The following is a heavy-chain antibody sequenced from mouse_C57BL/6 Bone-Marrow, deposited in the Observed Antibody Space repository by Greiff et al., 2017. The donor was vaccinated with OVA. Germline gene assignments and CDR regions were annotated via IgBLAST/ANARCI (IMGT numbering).Heavy chain of an antibody. Sequence: QVQLKQPGAELVKPGASVKLSCKASGYTFTSYWMHWVKQRPGQGLEWIGMIHPNSGSTNYNEKFKSKATLTVDKSSSTAYMQLSSLISEDSAVYYCARGYSNYVDYAMDYWGQGTSVTVSS. CDR1: GYTFTSYW. CDR2: IHPNSGST. J-gene: IGHJ4*01. V-gene: IGHV1-64*01. CDR3: ARGYSNYVDYAMDY. D-gene: IGHD2-5*01.